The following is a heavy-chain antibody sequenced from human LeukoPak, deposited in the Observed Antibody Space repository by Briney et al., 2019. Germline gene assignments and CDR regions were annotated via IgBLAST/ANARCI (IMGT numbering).Heavy chain of an antibody. Sequence: SETLSLTCAVYGGSFSGYYWSWIRQPPGKGLEWIGEINHSGSTNYNPSLKSRVTISVDTPKNQFSLQLSSVTAADTAVYYCARHEVTFSSGPLDCWGQGTLVTVSS. V-gene: IGHV4-34*01. CDR2: INHSGST. J-gene: IGHJ4*02. D-gene: IGHD5-18*01. CDR1: GGSFSGYY. CDR3: ARHEVTFSSGPLDC.